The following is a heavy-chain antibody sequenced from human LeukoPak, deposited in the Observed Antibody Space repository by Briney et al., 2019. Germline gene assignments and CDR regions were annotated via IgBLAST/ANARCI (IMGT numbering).Heavy chain of an antibody. CDR1: GDSISSSSYY. J-gene: IGHJ6*02. CDR2: IYNSGST. V-gene: IGHV4-39*01. CDR3: ARLYSGYDYGDYGMDV. Sequence: SETLSLTCTVSGDSISSSSYYWGWIRQLPGKGLEWIGSIYNSGSTYYNPSLKSRVTISVDTSKNQFSLNLYSVTAADTAVYYCARLYSGYDYGDYGMDVWGQGTTVTVSS. D-gene: IGHD5-12*01.